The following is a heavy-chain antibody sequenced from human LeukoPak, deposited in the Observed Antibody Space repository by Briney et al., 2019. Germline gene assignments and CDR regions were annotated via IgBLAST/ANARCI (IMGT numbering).Heavy chain of an antibody. Sequence: SETLSLTCTVSGGFISSHYWNWIRQPPGKGLEWIGYVFYTGSTNYNPSLRSRVTMSVDTSKNQFSLKLRSVTAADTAVYYCARAHPAYSSSSGFDYWGQGALVTVSS. J-gene: IGHJ4*02. V-gene: IGHV4-59*11. CDR2: VFYTGST. CDR3: ARAHPAYSSSSGFDY. D-gene: IGHD6-6*01. CDR1: GGFISSHY.